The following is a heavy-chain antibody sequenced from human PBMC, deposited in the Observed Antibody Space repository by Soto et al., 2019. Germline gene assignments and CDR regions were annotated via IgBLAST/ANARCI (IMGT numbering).Heavy chain of an antibody. V-gene: IGHV4-34*01. CDR1: GGSFSGYY. CDR2: INHSGST. J-gene: IGHJ5*02. CDR3: VAGLQSGSLKVTWFDP. D-gene: IGHD1-26*01. Sequence: SETLSLTCAVYGGSFSGYYWSWIRQPPGKGLEWIGEINHSGSTNYNPSLKSRVTISVDTSKNQFSLKLSSVTAADTAVYYCVAGLQSGSLKVTWFDPWGQGTLVTVS.